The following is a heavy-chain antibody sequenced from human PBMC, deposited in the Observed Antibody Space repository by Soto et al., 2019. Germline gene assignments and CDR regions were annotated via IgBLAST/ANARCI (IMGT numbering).Heavy chain of an antibody. Sequence: GASVKVSCKASGYTFTSYDINWVRQATGQGLEWMGWMNPNSGNTGYAQKFQGRVTMTRNTSISTAYMELSSLRSEDTAVYYCARGVKNYDILTGYYKTYYYYYGMDVWGQGTTVNVSS. CDR1: GYTFTSYD. J-gene: IGHJ6*02. CDR3: ARGVKNYDILTGYYKTYYYYYGMDV. CDR2: MNPNSGNT. D-gene: IGHD3-9*01. V-gene: IGHV1-8*01.